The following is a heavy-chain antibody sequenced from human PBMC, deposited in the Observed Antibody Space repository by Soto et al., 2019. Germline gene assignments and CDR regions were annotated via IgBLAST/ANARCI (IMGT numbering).Heavy chain of an antibody. CDR2: ISSSGSTI. Sequence: PGGSLRLSCAASGFTLSDYYMTWIRQAPGKGLEWLSSISSSGSTISYADSVKGRFIISRDNAKNSLYLELNSLRAEDTAVYYCPRSLPYGNYYFDFWGQGTLVTVSS. D-gene: IGHD3-10*01. V-gene: IGHV3-11*01. J-gene: IGHJ4*02. CDR3: PRSLPYGNYYFDF. CDR1: GFTLSDYY.